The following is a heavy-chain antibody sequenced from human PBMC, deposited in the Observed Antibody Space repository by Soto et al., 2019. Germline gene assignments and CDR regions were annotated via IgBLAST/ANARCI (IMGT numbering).Heavy chain of an antibody. J-gene: IGHJ6*02. CDR3: AREEGYSGYVPGSGMDV. V-gene: IGHV4-31*03. CDR2: IYYSGST. CDR1: GGSISSGGYY. D-gene: IGHD5-12*01. Sequence: SETLSLTCTVSGGSISSGGYYWSWIRQHPGKGLEWIGYIYYSGSTYYNPSLKSRVTISVDTSKNQFSLKLSSVTAADTAVYYCAREEGYSGYVPGSGMDVWGQGTTVTVSS.